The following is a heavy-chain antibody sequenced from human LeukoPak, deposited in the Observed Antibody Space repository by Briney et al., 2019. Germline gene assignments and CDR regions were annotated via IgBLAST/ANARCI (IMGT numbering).Heavy chain of an antibody. CDR3: ARNMVQVNWFDP. CDR2: IYYSGST. V-gene: IGHV4-59*01. D-gene: IGHD3-10*01. J-gene: IGHJ5*02. CDR1: GGSISSYY. Sequence: PSETLSLTCTVSGGSISSYYWSWIRQPPGKGLEWIGYIYYSGSTNYNPSLKSRVTISVDTSKNQFSLKLSSVTAADTAVYYCARNMVQVNWFDPWGQGTLVTVSS.